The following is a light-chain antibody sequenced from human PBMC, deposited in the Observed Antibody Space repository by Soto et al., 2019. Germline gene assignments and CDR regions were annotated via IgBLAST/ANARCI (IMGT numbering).Light chain of an antibody. CDR1: SSNIGSNT. J-gene: IGLJ2*01. V-gene: IGLV1-44*01. Sequence: QSVLTQPPSASGTPGQRVTISCSGSSSNIGSNTVNWYHQLPGTAPRLLMYSDNQRPSGVPDRFSGSKSGTSASLATSALQYEDEADYYCAAWDDSLNGVVFGGGTKVTVL. CDR2: SDN. CDR3: AAWDDSLNGVV.